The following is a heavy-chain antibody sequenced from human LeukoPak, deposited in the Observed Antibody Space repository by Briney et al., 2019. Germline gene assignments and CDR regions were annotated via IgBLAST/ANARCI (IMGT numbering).Heavy chain of an antibody. D-gene: IGHD2-8*01. V-gene: IGHV3-7*05. CDR3: ARDLYGFDY. CDR2: IKQDGSEK. Sequence: GGSLRLSCAASGFTFSRFWMSWVRQAPGKGLEWVATIKQDGSEKNYVDSVKGRFTISRDNAKNSLYLQMNSLRAEDAAVYYCARDLYGFDYWGQGTLVTVSS. J-gene: IGHJ4*02. CDR1: GFTFSRFW.